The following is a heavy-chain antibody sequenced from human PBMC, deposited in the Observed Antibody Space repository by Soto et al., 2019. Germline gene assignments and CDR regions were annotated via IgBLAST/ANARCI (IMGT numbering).Heavy chain of an antibody. Sequence: EVQLVESGGGLVQPGRSLRLSCAASGFTFNKYAMHWVRQAPGKGLEWVSGISWNSSNIAYADSVKGRFTISSDNAKKSLFLQMNSLKAEDTALYYCAKGITYYYDSSGYADGFDMWGQGTTVSVSS. D-gene: IGHD3-22*01. V-gene: IGHV3-9*01. CDR3: AKGITYYYDSSGYADGFDM. CDR2: ISWNSSNI. J-gene: IGHJ3*02. CDR1: GFTFNKYA.